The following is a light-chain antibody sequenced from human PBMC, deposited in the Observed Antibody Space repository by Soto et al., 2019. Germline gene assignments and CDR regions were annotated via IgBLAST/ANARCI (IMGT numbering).Light chain of an antibody. V-gene: IGKV1-5*01. Sequence: IQMPQSPSTLPASVADIVTITYRASQSISDSLAWYQQKPGKAAERLISDVTSFERGVASRFSGSGSPTEFALSISSIQPDDFATYYCQQYHGYSRRFGQGTKVDNK. CDR3: QQYHGYSRR. CDR2: DVT. CDR1: QSISDS. J-gene: IGKJ1*01.